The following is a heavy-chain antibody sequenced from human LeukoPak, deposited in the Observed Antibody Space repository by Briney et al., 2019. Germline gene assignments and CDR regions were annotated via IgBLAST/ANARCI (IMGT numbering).Heavy chain of an antibody. CDR1: GFTFSIYW. V-gene: IGHV3-74*01. CDR3: ARDVAGSGSR. J-gene: IGHJ4*02. D-gene: IGHD3-10*01. Sequence: PGGSLRLSCEASGFTFSIYWMHWVRQVPGKGLVWVSRINEYGSTTDYADSVKDRFFTSRDNAKNTLYLQMNSLRAEDSAVYYCARDVAGSGSRWGQGTRVTVSS. CDR2: INEYGSTT.